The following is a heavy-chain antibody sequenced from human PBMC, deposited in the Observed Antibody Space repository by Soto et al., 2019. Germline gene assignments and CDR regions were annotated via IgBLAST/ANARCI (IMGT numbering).Heavy chain of an antibody. V-gene: IGHV1-8*01. CDR1: GYTFTSYD. Sequence: QVQLVQSGAEVKKPGASMKVSCKASGYTFTSYDINWVRQAAGQGLEWMGWVSPPTGRTRYAQNFKGRVTMTRDTSLNTAYMELSGLSSDDTALYYCARGVDAGVDSWGQGTLVTVSS. CDR2: VSPPTGRT. J-gene: IGHJ5*01. D-gene: IGHD3-10*01. CDR3: ARGVDAGVDS.